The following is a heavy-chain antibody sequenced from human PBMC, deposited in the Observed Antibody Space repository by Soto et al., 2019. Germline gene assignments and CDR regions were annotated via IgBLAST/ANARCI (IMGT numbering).Heavy chain of an antibody. J-gene: IGHJ1*01. CDR2: ISGSGGDI. CDR1: GFTFSTYA. Sequence: EVQLLESGGGLVQPGESLRLFCAASGFTFSTYAMSWVRQAPGKGLEWVSVISGSGGDIYYADSVKGRFTISRDNSKNTLSLQMNSLRAEDTAVYYCAKARGSSTPAPGSYWGQGTQVTVSS. V-gene: IGHV3-23*01. CDR3: AKARGSSTPAPGSY. D-gene: IGHD2-2*01.